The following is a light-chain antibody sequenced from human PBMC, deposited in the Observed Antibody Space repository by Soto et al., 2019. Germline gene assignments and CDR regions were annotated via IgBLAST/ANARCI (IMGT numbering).Light chain of an antibody. J-gene: IGLJ7*01. CDR3: QVWDSSSDHPV. V-gene: IGLV3-21*04. CDR2: YDD. Sequence: SYVLTQTPSVSVAPGKTARIACGGDNIGDKGVHWYQQKPGQAPRLVMYYDDNRPSGIPERFSGSNSGNTAALTINWVEAGDEADYFCQVWDSSSDHPVFGGGTKLTVL. CDR1: NIGDKG.